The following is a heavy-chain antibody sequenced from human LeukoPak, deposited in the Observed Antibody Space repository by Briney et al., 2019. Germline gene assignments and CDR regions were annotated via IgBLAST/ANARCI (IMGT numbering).Heavy chain of an antibody. CDR3: ATWVGIAVAGFDY. V-gene: IGHV1-24*01. Sequence: ASVKVSCKVSGYTLTELSMHWVRQAPGKGLEWLGGFDPEDGETIYAQKFQGRVTMTEDTSADTAYMELSSLRSEDTAVYYCATWVGIAVAGFDYWGQGTLVTVSS. CDR1: GYTLTELS. D-gene: IGHD6-19*01. CDR2: FDPEDGET. J-gene: IGHJ4*02.